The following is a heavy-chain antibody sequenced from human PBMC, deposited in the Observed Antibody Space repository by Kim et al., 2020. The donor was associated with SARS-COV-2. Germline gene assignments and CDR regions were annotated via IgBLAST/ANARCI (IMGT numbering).Heavy chain of an antibody. V-gene: IGHV1-46*01. J-gene: IGHJ5*01. D-gene: IGHD6-6*01. CDR3: AREAPRSSCFDS. CDR2: LFPSGDRT. Sequence: ASVKVSCRASGYTFTNYYMHWVRQAPGQGLEWMGVLFPSGDRTSYAQKFQGRVTMTRDTSTSTVYMELSSLRSDDTAVYYCAREAPRSSCFDSWGQVTLV. CDR1: GYTFTNYY.